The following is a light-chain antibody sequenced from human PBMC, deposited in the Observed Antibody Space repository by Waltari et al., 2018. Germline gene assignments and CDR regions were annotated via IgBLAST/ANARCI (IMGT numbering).Light chain of an antibody. V-gene: IGLV2-14*03. CDR1: TNDIGTYDY. J-gene: IGLJ2*01. CDR3: SSYTRTSTLVV. Sequence: QSALTQPASVSGSPGQSITISCSGTTNDIGTYDYVSWYQHHPGKAPKLIIYDVSHRPPWVSPRFSGAQSGNTASLTGSGLQAEDEADYYCSSYTRTSTLVVFGGGTKLTVL. CDR2: DVS.